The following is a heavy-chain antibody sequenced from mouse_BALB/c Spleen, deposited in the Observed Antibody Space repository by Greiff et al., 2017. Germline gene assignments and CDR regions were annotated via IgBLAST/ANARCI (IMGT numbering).Heavy chain of an antibody. CDR3: AHLGRWAY. CDR1: GFNIKDTY. J-gene: IGHJ3*01. CDR2: IDPANGNT. V-gene: IGHV14-3*02. Sequence: EVQLKESGAELVKPGASVKLSCTASGFNIKDTYMHWVKQRPEQGLEWIGRIDPANGNTKYDPKFQGKATITADTSSNTAYLQLSSLTSEDTAVYYCAHLGRWAYWGQGTLVTVSA. D-gene: IGHD4-1*01.